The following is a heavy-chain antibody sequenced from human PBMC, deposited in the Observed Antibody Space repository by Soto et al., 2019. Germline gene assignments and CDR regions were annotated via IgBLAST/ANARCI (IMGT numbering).Heavy chain of an antibody. D-gene: IGHD4-4*01. Sequence: PSETLSLTCTVSGGSITGGTYHWDWIRQPPGKGLEWIGNIYYSGSTDSNPSLKSRATISVDTSKNQFSLKLSSVTAADTAVYYCARHETLNDNYDHWGQGTLVTVSS. J-gene: IGHJ4*02. V-gene: IGHV4-39*01. CDR3: ARHETLNDNYDH. CDR1: GGSITGGTYH. CDR2: IYYSGST.